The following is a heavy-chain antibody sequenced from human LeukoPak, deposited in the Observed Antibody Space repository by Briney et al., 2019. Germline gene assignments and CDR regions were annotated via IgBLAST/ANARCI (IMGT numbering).Heavy chain of an antibody. D-gene: IGHD3-16*01. CDR3: ARVVDYGWFDP. Sequence: GGSLRLSCTASGFTFSNYWRGWVRQAPGKGLEWVANIKEDGTTIYYVDSVRGRFTISRDNAKNSLYLQMNSARDEDTAVYYCARVVDYGWFDPWGQGTLVAVSS. CDR1: GFTFSNYW. V-gene: IGHV3-7*01. CDR2: IKEDGTTI. J-gene: IGHJ5*02.